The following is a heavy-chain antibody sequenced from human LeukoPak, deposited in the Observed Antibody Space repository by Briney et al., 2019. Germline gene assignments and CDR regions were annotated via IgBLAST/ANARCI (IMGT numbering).Heavy chain of an antibody. CDR3: ARASSGRYFAFIDY. CDR1: GFTFSSYE. J-gene: IGHJ4*02. V-gene: IGHV3-48*03. CDR2: ISSSGSTI. D-gene: IGHD1-26*01. Sequence: GGSLRLSCAASGFTFSSYEMNWVRQAPGKGLEWVSYISSSGSTIYYADSVKGRFTISRDNAKNSLYLQMNSLRVEDTAVYYCARASSGRYFAFIDYWGQGILVTVSS.